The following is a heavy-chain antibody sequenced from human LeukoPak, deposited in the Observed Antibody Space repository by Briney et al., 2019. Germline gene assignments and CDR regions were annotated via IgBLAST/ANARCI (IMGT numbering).Heavy chain of an antibody. J-gene: IGHJ4*02. CDR1: GFTFSSYA. CDR2: IGDSGGST. CDR3: ARDYAVG. D-gene: IGHD3-16*01. V-gene: IGHV3-23*01. Sequence: GGSLRLSCAASGFTFSSYAMSWVRQAPGKGLEWVSVIGDSGGSTYYADSVKGRFTISRDNSKNTLYLQMNSLRVEDTAVYYCARDYAVGWGQGTLVTVSS.